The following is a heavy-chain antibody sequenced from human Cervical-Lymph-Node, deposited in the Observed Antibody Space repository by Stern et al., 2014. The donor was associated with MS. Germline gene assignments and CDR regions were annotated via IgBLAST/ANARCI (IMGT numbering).Heavy chain of an antibody. Sequence: VQLVESGGGVVQPGRPLRLSCAASGFTFGSCAMHWVRQAPGKGLEWVAGVSYDGSNKYYADSVKGRFTDSRDSYQTTLHLQMSSLRAEDTVVYSCAKDRQSLTYVFDHWGQGSLVPVSS. CDR3: AKDRQSLTYVFDH. J-gene: IGHJ5*02. CDR1: GFTFGSCA. D-gene: IGHD3-16*01. V-gene: IGHV3-30*18. CDR2: VSYDGSNK.